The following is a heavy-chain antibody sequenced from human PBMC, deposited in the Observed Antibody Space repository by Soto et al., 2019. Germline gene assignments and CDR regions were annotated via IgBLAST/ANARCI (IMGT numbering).Heavy chain of an antibody. CDR2: INAGNGNT. Sequence: ASVKVSCKASGYTFTSYAMHWVRQAPGQRLEWMGWINAGNGNTKYSQKFQGRVTITRDTSASTAYMELSSLGSEDTAVYYCARVSGPVSYYYYGMDVWGQGTTVTVSS. J-gene: IGHJ6*02. V-gene: IGHV1-3*01. CDR3: ARVSGPVSYYYYGMDV. CDR1: GYTFTSYA.